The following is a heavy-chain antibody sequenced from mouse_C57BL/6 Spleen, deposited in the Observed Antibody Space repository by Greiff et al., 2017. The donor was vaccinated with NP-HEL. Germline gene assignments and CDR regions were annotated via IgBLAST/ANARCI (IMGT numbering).Heavy chain of an antibody. CDR2: IDPSDSYT. D-gene: IGHD2-3*01. V-gene: IGHV1-50*01. Sequence: VQLQQPGAELVKPGASVKLSCKASGYTFTSYWMQWVKQRPGQGLEWIGEIDPSDSYTNYNQKFKGKATLTVDTSSSTAYMQLSSLTSEDSAVYYCAHYDGYGFAYWGQGTLVTVSA. CDR3: AHYDGYGFAY. CDR1: GYTFTSYW. J-gene: IGHJ3*01.